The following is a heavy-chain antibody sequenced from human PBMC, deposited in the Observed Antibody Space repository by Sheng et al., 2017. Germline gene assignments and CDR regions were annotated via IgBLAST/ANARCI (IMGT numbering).Heavy chain of an antibody. CDR3: AKVGIVGATLYYLDS. Sequence: VRLVDSGGGLVQPGRSLRLSCSVSGFIFSDYGMHWVRQTPGKGLEWVAVVSYDGNKKYYADSVKGRFTISRDNSDNTLYLQMDSLNPEDTAVYYCAKVGIVGATLYYLDSWGLGTLVTVSS. D-gene: IGHD1-26*01. J-gene: IGHJ4*02. CDR1: GFIFSDYG. V-gene: IGHV3-30*18. CDR2: VSYDGNKK.